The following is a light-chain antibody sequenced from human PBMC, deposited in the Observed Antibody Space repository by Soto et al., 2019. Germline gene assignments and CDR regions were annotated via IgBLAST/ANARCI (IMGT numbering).Light chain of an antibody. CDR3: QQYGSSPLT. CDR1: QSISGRY. V-gene: IGKV3-20*01. CDR2: DAS. Sequence: ETVLTQSPGTLSLSPGERATFSCRASQSISGRYLAWYQQKPGQAPRLLIYDASSRATGIPDRFSGSGSGTDFILTISRLEPEDFAVYYCQQYGSSPLTFGGGTKVDIK. J-gene: IGKJ4*01.